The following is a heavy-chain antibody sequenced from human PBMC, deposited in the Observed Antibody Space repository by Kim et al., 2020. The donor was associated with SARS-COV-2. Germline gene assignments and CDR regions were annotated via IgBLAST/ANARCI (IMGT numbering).Heavy chain of an antibody. D-gene: IGHD5-12*01. V-gene: IGHV3-23*01. CDR1: GFTFNMYA. J-gene: IGHJ1*01. CDR3: ATVPPGY. Sequence: GGSLRLSCAASGFTFNMYAMSWVRQAPGKGPEWVSGISATCDTSHDADSVKGRFTVSRDNSKNTLFLEMSSLRVDDTAVYYCATVPPGYCGRGTLVTVSS. CDR2: ISATCDTS.